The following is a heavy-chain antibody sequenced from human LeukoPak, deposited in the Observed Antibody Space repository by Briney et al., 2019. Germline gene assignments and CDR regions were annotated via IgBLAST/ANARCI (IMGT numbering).Heavy chain of an antibody. CDR2: IIPILGIA. J-gene: IGHJ1*01. V-gene: IGHV1-69*04. D-gene: IGHD3-9*01. CDR3: ARDEENYDILTGYYSVEYFQH. Sequence: GASVKVSCKPSGDTFTGYYMHWVRQAPGQGLEWMGRIIPILGIANYAQKFQGRVTITADKSTSTAYMELSSLRSEDTAVYYCARDEENYDILTGYYSVEYFQHWGQGTLVTVSS. CDR1: GDTFTGYY.